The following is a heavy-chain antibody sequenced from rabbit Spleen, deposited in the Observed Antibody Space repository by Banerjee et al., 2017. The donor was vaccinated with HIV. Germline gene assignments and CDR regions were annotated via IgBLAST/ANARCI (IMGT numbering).Heavy chain of an antibody. CDR1: GFTISSNYW. J-gene: IGHJ3*01. Sequence: QEQLEESGRGLVRPEGSLTLTCTASGFTISSNYWICWVRQAPGKGLEWTACIYAGSSGSTYYASWAKGRFTISKTSSTTVTLQMTSLTAADTATYFCARDGAGGSYFALWGQGTLVTVS. CDR2: IYAGSSGST. CDR3: ARDGAGGSYFAL. V-gene: IGHV1S45*01. D-gene: IGHD8-1*01.